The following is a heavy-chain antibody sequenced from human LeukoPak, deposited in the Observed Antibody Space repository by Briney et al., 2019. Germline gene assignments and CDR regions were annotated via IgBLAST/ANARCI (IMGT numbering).Heavy chain of an antibody. CDR3: ARDREWELIAFDI. J-gene: IGHJ3*02. Sequence: ASVKVSCKASGYTFTSYGISWVRQAPGQGLEWMGWISAYNGNTNYAQKLQGRVTMTTDASTSTAYTELRSLRSDDTAVYYCARDREWELIAFDIWGQGTMVTVSS. CDR1: GYTFTSYG. V-gene: IGHV1-18*01. D-gene: IGHD1-26*01. CDR2: ISAYNGNT.